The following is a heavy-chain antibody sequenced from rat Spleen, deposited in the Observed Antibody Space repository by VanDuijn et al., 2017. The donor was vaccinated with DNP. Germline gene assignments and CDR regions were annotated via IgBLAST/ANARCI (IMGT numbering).Heavy chain of an antibody. CDR1: GFSLISNG. J-gene: IGHJ1*01. CDR2: IWSGGST. Sequence: QVQLKESGPGLVQPSQTLSLTCTVSGFSLISNGVTWVRQPPGKGLEWIGAIWSGGSTDYNSALKSRPSISRDTSKSQVLLKINRLQTEDTAMYFCARFPPGYSSYREWYLDFWGPGIMVTVSS. CDR3: ARFPPGYSSYREWYLDF. D-gene: IGHD1-2*01. V-gene: IGHV2-16*01.